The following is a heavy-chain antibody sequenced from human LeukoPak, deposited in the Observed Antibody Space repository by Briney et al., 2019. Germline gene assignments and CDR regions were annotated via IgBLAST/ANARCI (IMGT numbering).Heavy chain of an antibody. J-gene: IGHJ4*02. CDR2: IYYSGST. D-gene: IGHD3-22*01. CDR3: ARGSSSGYYSFDY. CDR1: GCSISSYY. Sequence: PSETLSLTCTVSGCSISSYYLIWIRQPPGKGLEWIGYIYYSGSTNYNPSLKSRVTISVDTSKNQFSLKLSSVTAADTAVYYCARGSSSGYYSFDYWGQGTLVTVSS. V-gene: IGHV4-59*01.